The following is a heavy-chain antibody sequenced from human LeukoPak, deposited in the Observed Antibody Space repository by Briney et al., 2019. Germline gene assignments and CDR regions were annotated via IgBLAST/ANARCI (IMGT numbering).Heavy chain of an antibody. Sequence: SETLPLTCVVYGGSFSGYHWSWIRQSPGTGLEWIGEINHRGSTNYNPSLKSRVTISVDTSKNQFSLKLSSVTAADTAVYYCARGRYYDSSGYYYYYYMDVWGKGTTVTISS. CDR3: ARGRYYDSSGYYYYYYMDV. CDR2: INHRGST. D-gene: IGHD3-22*01. J-gene: IGHJ6*03. V-gene: IGHV4-34*01. CDR1: GGSFSGYH.